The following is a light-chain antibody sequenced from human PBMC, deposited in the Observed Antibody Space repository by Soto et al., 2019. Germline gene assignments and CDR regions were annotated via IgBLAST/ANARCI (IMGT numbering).Light chain of an antibody. CDR1: QSISGW. CDR3: QQYSSYSWT. J-gene: IGKJ1*01. Sequence: IQMTQSPSTLSASVGDRVTITCRASQSISGWLAWYQQKPGKAPKLLIYDASILESGVPSRFSGSGSGTEFTLTISSLQPDDFATYYCQQYSSYSWTFGQGTKVEFK. V-gene: IGKV1-5*01. CDR2: DAS.